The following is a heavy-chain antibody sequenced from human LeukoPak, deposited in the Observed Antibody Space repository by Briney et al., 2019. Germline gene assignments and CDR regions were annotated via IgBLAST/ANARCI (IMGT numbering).Heavy chain of an antibody. CDR1: GGSISSYY. CDR3: AXXXXYYGSGSLYFDY. J-gene: IGHJ4*02. Sequence: SETLSLTCTVSGGSISSYYWSWIRQPAGKGLEWIGRIYTSGSTDYNPSLKSRVTISVDTSKNQFSLKLSSVTAADTAVYYCAXXXXYYGSGSLYFDYWGQGTLVTVSS. V-gene: IGHV4-4*07. D-gene: IGHD3-10*01. CDR2: IYTSGST.